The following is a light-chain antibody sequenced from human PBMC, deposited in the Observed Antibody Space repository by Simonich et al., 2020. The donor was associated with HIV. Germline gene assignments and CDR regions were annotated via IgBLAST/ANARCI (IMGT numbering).Light chain of an antibody. V-gene: IGKV1-NL1*01. Sequence: DSQMTQSPSSLSASVGDRVTITCRASQGISNSLAWYQQKPGKAPKLLLYAASRLESGVPSRFSGSGSGTDYTLTISSLQPEDFATYYCQQYYSTNWTFGQGTKVEIK. CDR2: AAS. CDR3: QQYYSTNWT. CDR1: QGISNS. J-gene: IGKJ1*01.